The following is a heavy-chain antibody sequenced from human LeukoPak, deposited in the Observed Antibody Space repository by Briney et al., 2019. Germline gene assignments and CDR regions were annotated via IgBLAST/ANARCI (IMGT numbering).Heavy chain of an antibody. Sequence: GGSLRLSCAASGSTFSSYGIHWVRQAPGKGLEWVAFIRYDGSDEYYADPVKGRFTISRDNSKNTLYLQMNSLTAEDTSVYYCAKGSSGRYFGTIDYWGQGTLVTVSS. J-gene: IGHJ4*02. CDR2: IRYDGSDE. CDR3: AKGSSGRYFGTIDY. D-gene: IGHD1-26*01. CDR1: GSTFSSYG. V-gene: IGHV3-30*02.